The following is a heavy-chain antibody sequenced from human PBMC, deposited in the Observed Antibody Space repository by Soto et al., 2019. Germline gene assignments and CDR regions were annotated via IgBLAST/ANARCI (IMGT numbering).Heavy chain of an antibody. CDR2: IYYSGST. CDR3: ARAERFGELLSWFDP. Sequence: PSETLSLTCTVSGGSISSGDYYWSWIRQPPGKGLEWIGYIYYSGSTYYNPSLKSRVTISVDTSKNQFSLKLSSVTAADTAVYYCARAERFGELLSWFDPWGQGTLVTVSS. CDR1: GGSISSGDYY. V-gene: IGHV4-30-4*01. J-gene: IGHJ5*02. D-gene: IGHD3-10*01.